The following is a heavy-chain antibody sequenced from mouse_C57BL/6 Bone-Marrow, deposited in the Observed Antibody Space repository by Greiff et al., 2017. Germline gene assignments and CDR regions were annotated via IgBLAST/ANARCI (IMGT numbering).Heavy chain of an antibody. CDR1: GYSITSGYY. J-gene: IGHJ4*01. D-gene: IGHD2-5*01. CDR3: ARPSNYYARDY. V-gene: IGHV3-6*01. Sequence: VQLQQSGPGLVKPSQSLSLTCSVTGYSITSGYYWNWIRQFPGNKLEWMGYISYDGRNKYNPSPQNRISITRDTSKHQFFLKLNSVTTEDTATDYCARPSNYYARDYWGQGTSVTVSS. CDR2: ISYDGRN.